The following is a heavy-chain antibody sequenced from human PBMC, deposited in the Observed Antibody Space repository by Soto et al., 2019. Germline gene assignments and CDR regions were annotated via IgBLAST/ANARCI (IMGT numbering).Heavy chain of an antibody. CDR2: INHSGST. Sequence: SETLSLTCAVYGGSFSGYYWSWIRQPPGKGLEWIGEINHSGSTNYNPSLKSRVTISVDTSKNQFSLKLSSVTAADTAVYYCAGAKQSSGYDSYWGQGTLVTVSS. D-gene: IGHD5-12*01. CDR3: AGAKQSSGYDSY. CDR1: GGSFSGYY. V-gene: IGHV4-34*01. J-gene: IGHJ4*02.